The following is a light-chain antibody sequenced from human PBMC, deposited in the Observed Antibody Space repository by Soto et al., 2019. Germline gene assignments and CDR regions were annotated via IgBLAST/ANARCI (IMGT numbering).Light chain of an antibody. V-gene: IGKV2D-29*01. CDR2: AVS. J-gene: IGKJ5*01. CDR1: QSLLHIDGKTY. CDR3: VQSTQLPSIT. Sequence: DIVMTQTPLSLSVTPGQPASISCKSSQSLLHIDGKTYLYWYLQKSGQPPQLLISAVSNRFSGVPDRFSGSGSGTDFTLTISRVESEDVGVYYCVQSTQLPSITFGQGTRLDIK.